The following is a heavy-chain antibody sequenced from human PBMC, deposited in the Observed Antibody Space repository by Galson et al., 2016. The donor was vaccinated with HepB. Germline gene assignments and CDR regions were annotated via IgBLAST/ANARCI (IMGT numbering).Heavy chain of an antibody. J-gene: IGHJ3*02. CDR2: IIPIFGTT. D-gene: IGHD6-6*01. Sequence: SVKVSCKASGTTFSTYAINWVRQAPGQGLEWMGGIIPIFGTTNYAQKFQGRVTITVAESTSTTYMELNSLRSEDTAVYYCARDSGSSPDVEGPDAFDIWGQGTMGTVSS. CDR1: GTTFSTYA. CDR3: ARDSGSSPDVEGPDAFDI. V-gene: IGHV1-69*13.